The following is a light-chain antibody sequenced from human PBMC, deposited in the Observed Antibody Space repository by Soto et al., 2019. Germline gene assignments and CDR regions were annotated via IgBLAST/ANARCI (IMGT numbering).Light chain of an antibody. CDR3: QQFEDFPRAII. Sequence: DVQMSQSPSTLSASVGDRVTITCRASQNISTWLAWFQQKQGKAHNLLIYDSSNLETGVPSRFSGSGSGTDFTFTISSLQPEDIATYYCQQFEDFPRAIIFGQGTRLEIK. CDR1: QNISTW. V-gene: IGKV1-33*01. CDR2: DSS. J-gene: IGKJ5*01.